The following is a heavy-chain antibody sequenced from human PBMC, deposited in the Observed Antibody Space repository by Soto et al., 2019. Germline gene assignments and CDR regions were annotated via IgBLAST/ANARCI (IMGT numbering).Heavy chain of an antibody. D-gene: IGHD6-19*01. CDR1: GGTFSSYT. CDR3: ESLLDSSGWYETQLVAVGYGMDV. Sequence: ASVKVSCKASGGTFSSYTISWVRQAPGQGLEWMGRIIPILGIANYAQKFQGRVTITADKSTSTAYMELSSLRSEDTAVYYCESLLDSSGWYETQLVAVGYGMDVWGQGTTVTVSS. J-gene: IGHJ6*02. V-gene: IGHV1-69*02. CDR2: IIPILGIA.